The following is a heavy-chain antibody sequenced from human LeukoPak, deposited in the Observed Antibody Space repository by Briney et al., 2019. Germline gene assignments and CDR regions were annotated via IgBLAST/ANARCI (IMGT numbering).Heavy chain of an antibody. D-gene: IGHD1-26*01. Sequence: ASVKVSCKASGYTFTGYGISWVRQAPGQRLEWMGWISAYNGNTNYAQKLQGRVTMTTDTSTSAAYMELRSLRSDDTAVYYCARAYSGSYYGIRVFDYWGQGTLVTVSS. CDR3: ARAYSGSYYGIRVFDY. J-gene: IGHJ4*02. V-gene: IGHV1-18*01. CDR2: ISAYNGNT. CDR1: GYTFTGYG.